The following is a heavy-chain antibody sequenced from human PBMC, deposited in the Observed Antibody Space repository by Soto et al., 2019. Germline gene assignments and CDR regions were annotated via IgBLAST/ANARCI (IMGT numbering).Heavy chain of an antibody. Sequence: VGSLRLSCAASGFTFSSYAMNWVRQAPGKGLEWVAVISYDGSNKYHADSVKGRFTISRDNSKNTLYLQMNSLRAEDTAVYYCARDRQGYSSSWTDAFDIWGQGTMVTVSS. CDR3: ARDRQGYSSSWTDAFDI. CDR1: GFTFSSYA. D-gene: IGHD6-13*01. V-gene: IGHV3-30-3*01. J-gene: IGHJ3*02. CDR2: ISYDGSNK.